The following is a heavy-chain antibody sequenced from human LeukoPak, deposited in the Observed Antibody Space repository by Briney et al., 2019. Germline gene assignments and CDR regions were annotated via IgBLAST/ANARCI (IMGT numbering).Heavy chain of an antibody. J-gene: IGHJ4*02. CDR3: AKDLRF. CDR2: TNGYGDST. Sequence: GGSLRLSCAASGFTYSFSNYVMSWVRQAPGKGLEWVSGTNGYGDSTNYADSVKGRFTISRDNSKNTLCLQMNSLRVEDTALYFCAKDLRFWGQGTLVTVSS. CDR1: GFTYSFSNYV. V-gene: IGHV3-23*01.